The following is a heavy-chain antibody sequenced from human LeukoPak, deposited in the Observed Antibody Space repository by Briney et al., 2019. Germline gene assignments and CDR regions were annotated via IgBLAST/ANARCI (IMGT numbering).Heavy chain of an antibody. CDR3: AREAPRIVVVVDATQYYGMDV. CDR2: ISAYNGNT. CDR1: GYTFTSYG. Sequence: ASVKVSCKASGYTFTSYGISWVRQAPGQGLEWMGWISAYNGNTNYAQKLQGRVTMTTDTSTSTAYMQLRSLRSDDTAVYYCAREAPRIVVVVDATQYYGMDVWGQGTTVTVSS. D-gene: IGHD2-15*01. J-gene: IGHJ6*02. V-gene: IGHV1-18*01.